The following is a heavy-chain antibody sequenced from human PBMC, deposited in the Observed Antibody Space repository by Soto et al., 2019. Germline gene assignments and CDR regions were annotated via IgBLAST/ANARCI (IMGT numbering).Heavy chain of an antibody. CDR1: GGTFSSYA. J-gene: IGHJ6*02. CDR2: IIPIFGTA. V-gene: IGHV1-69*01. CDR3: ARLLSSSSDYYYYGMDV. Sequence: QVQLVQSGAEVKKPGSSVKVSCKASGGTFSSYAISWVRQAPGQGLEWMGGIIPIFGTANYAQKFQGRVTITADESTSTAYMELSSVRSADTAVYYCARLLSSSSDYYYYGMDVWGQGTTVTVSS. D-gene: IGHD6-6*01.